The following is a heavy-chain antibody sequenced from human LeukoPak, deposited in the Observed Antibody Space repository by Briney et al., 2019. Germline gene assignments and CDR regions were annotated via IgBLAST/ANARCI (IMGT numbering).Heavy chain of an antibody. CDR2: IYYSGST. D-gene: IGHD1-26*01. J-gene: IGHJ5*02. Sequence: PSETLSLTCTVSGGSISSYYWSWIRQPPGKGLEWIGYIYYSGSTNYNPSLKSRVTISVDTSKNQLSLKLSSVTAADTAVYYCARSGSYFHWFDPWGQGTLVTVSS. CDR1: GGSISSYY. CDR3: ARSGSYFHWFDP. V-gene: IGHV4-59*01.